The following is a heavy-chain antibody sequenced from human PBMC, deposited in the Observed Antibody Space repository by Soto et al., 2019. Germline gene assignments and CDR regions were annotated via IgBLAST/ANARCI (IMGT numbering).Heavy chain of an antibody. Sequence: AGGSLRLSCAASGFTFSRYGMHWVRQAPGKGLEWVAVIWSDGSNKNYGDSVKGRFTISRDNSKNTLYLQMSSLKFEDTAVYYCARDYCERTSCYEPWGQGTLVTVSS. V-gene: IGHV3-33*01. J-gene: IGHJ5*02. CDR1: GFTFSRYG. CDR2: IWSDGSNK. D-gene: IGHD2-2*01. CDR3: ARDYCERTSCYEP.